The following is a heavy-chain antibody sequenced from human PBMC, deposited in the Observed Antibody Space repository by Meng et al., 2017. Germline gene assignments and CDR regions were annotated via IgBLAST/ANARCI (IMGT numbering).Heavy chain of an antibody. Sequence: SETLSLTCTVSGGSISSGNYYWSWIRQPAGKGLEWIGRIYTSGSTNYNPSLKSRVTISVDTSKNQFSLKLSSVTAADTAVYYCARDTRYGSGSYVDYWGQGTLVTVSS. J-gene: IGHJ4*02. CDR2: IYTSGST. CDR3: ARDTRYGSGSYVDY. CDR1: GGSISSGNYY. D-gene: IGHD3-10*01. V-gene: IGHV4-61*02.